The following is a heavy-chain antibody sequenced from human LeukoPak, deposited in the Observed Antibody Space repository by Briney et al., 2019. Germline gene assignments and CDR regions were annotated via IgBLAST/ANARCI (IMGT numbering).Heavy chain of an antibody. CDR2: ISGSGGST. CDR1: GFTFSSYG. Sequence: LPGGTLRLSCAASGFTFSSYGMSWVRQAPGKGLEWVSAISGSGGSTYYADSVKGRFTISRDNSKNTLYLQMNSLRAEDTAVYYCAHLYYYDSSGYYSTDAFDIWGQGTTVTVSS. V-gene: IGHV3-23*01. CDR3: AHLYYYDSSGYYSTDAFDI. J-gene: IGHJ3*02. D-gene: IGHD3-22*01.